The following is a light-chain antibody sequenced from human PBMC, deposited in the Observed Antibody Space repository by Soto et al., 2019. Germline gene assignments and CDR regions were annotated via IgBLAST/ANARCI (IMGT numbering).Light chain of an antibody. CDR3: HQYNNWPPGT. Sequence: EIVMTQSPATLSVSPGERATLSCRASQSVSSNLAWSQQKPGQAPRLLIYGASTRATGIPARFSGSGSGTEFTLTISSLQSEDFAVYYCHQYNNWPPGTFGQGTKVEIK. CDR2: GAS. V-gene: IGKV3-15*01. J-gene: IGKJ1*01. CDR1: QSVSSN.